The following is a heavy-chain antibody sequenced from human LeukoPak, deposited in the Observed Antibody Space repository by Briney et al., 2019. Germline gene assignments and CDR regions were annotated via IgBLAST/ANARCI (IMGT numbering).Heavy chain of an antibody. CDR2: IYYSGST. J-gene: IGHJ4*02. D-gene: IGHD5-18*01. CDR3: ASSQDTAMATIDY. V-gene: IGHV4-39*07. CDR1: GGSISSSSYY. Sequence: SETLSLTCTVSGGSISSSSYYWGWIRQPPGKGLEWIGSIYYSGSTYYNPSLKSRVTISVDRSKNQFSLKLSSVTAADTAVYYCASSQDTAMATIDYWGQGTLVTVSS.